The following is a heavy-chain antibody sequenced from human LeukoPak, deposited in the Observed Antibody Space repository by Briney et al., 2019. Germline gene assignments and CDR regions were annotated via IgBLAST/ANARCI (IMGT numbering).Heavy chain of an antibody. CDR3: ARWDSGSYFLDY. CDR1: GGSVRSYY. CDR2: IYYSGTT. D-gene: IGHD1-26*01. V-gene: IGHV4-59*02. J-gene: IGHJ4*02. Sequence: SETLSLTCTVSGGSVRSYYWNWLRQPPGKGLEWIGYIYYSGTTNYNPSLKSRVTISVDTSKNQFSLKLSSVTAADTAVYYCARWDSGSYFLDYWGQGTLVTVSS.